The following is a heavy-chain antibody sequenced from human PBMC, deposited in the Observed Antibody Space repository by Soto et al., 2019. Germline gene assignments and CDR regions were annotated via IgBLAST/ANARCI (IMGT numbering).Heavy chain of an antibody. Sequence: GWSLRLSCEASGFTFSRVSMNWVRQVPGKGLEWVASISSGSSDTWYADSVKGRFIISRDNAKNSLYLQMNSLRAEDTAVYYCARDGSSSSHDYYGMDVWGQGTTVTVSS. V-gene: IGHV3-21*01. CDR2: ISSGSSDT. CDR3: ARDGSSSSHDYYGMDV. CDR1: GFTFSRVS. D-gene: IGHD6-13*01. J-gene: IGHJ6*02.